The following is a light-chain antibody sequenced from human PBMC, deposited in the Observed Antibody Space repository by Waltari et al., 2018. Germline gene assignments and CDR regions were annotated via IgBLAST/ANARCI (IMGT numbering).Light chain of an antibody. CDR2: SNN. Sequence: QSVLTQPPSASGTPGQRVTISCSGSSSKIGSNTVNWYQQIPVTAPQLLIYSNNRRPSGVPDRFSGSKSGTSASLAISGLQAEDEADYYCAAWDDSLNGQVFGTGTKVTVL. CDR3: AAWDDSLNGQV. J-gene: IGLJ1*01. CDR1: SSKIGSNT. V-gene: IGLV1-44*01.